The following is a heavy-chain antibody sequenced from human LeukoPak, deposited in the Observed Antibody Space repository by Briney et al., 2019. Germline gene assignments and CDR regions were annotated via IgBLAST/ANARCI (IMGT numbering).Heavy chain of an antibody. CDR2: INPGDSDT. Sequence: GESLKISCKGSGYSLSNYWIGWVRQVPGKGLDWMGIINPGDSDTRYSPSFQGQVTISADKSINTAYLQWSSLRASDTAIYYCARQTGDKGIDYWGQGTLVTVSS. CDR1: GYSLSNYW. CDR3: ARQTGDKGIDY. V-gene: IGHV5-51*01. D-gene: IGHD7-27*01. J-gene: IGHJ4*02.